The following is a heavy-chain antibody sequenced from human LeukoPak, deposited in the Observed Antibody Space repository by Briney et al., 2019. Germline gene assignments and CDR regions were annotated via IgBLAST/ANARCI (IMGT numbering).Heavy chain of an antibody. CDR3: ARVRPGDYSYDSSGYYLSNSYFDY. J-gene: IGHJ4*02. D-gene: IGHD3-22*01. Sequence: SETLSLTCTVSGGSISSSRYYWGWIRQPPGKGLGWIGTIYYSGTTYYNPSLKSRVTISVDTSKNQFSLKLSSVTAADTAVYYCARVRPGDYSYDSSGYYLSNSYFDYWGQGTLVTVSS. CDR1: GGSISSSRYY. V-gene: IGHV4-39*07. CDR2: IYYSGTT.